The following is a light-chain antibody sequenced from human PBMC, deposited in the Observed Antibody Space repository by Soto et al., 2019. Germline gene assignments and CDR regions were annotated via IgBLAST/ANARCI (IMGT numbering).Light chain of an antibody. V-gene: IGKV3-11*01. CDR1: QSVSSY. J-gene: IGKJ5*01. CDR3: QQRSNWPPIT. Sequence: ECVLWRSPVTPSLSQGERATLSCRASQSVSSYLAWYQHKPGQAPRLLIYDASNRATGIPARFSGSGSGTDFTLTISILEPEDFAVQDCQQRSNWPPITFGQGTRLDI. CDR2: DAS.